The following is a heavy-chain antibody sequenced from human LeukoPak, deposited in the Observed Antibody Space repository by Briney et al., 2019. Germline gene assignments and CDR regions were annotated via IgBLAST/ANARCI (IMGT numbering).Heavy chain of an antibody. V-gene: IGHV3-23*01. D-gene: IGHD3-22*01. CDR2: ISGSGGST. Sequence: GGSLRLSCAASGFTFSGYGMNWVRQAPGKGLEWVSAISGSGGSTYYADSVKGRFTISRDNSKNTLYLQMNSLRAEDTAVYYCAKASAMIVVVSKHFDYWGQGTLVTVSS. J-gene: IGHJ4*02. CDR1: GFTFSGYG. CDR3: AKASAMIVVVSKHFDY.